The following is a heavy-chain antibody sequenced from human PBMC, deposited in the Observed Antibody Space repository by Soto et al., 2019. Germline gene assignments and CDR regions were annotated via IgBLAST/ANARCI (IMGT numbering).Heavy chain of an antibody. CDR3: ARGPGSGWYDY. D-gene: IGHD6-19*01. CDR2: IYYSGST. CDR1: GGSISSGDYY. Sequence: QVQLQESGPGLVKPSQTLSLTCTVSGGSISSGDYYWSWIRQHPGKGLEWIGYIYYSGSTYYNPSLKSRVTISVDTFKNQFSLKLSSVTAADTAVCYCARGPGSGWYDYWGQGTLVTVSS. J-gene: IGHJ4*02. V-gene: IGHV4-31*03.